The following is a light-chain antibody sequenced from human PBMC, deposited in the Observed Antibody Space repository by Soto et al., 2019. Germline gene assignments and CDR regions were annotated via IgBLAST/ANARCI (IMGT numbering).Light chain of an antibody. J-gene: IGKJ5*01. V-gene: IGKV3-15*01. CDR1: QGVTTN. CDR2: DVS. Sequence: EIVMTQSPAALSVSPGERATLSCRAGQGVTTNFAWYQQKSGQSPRLLIYDVSIRATGVPARFSGTGSGTDFTLTISGLQSXXXAVYFCQQYNNWPFSFGQGTRLEIK. CDR3: QQYNNWPFS.